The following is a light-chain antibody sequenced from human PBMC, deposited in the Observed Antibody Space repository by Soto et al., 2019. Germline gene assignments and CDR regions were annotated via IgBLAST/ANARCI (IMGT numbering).Light chain of an antibody. CDR3: GSFASGSTLYV. V-gene: IGLV2-14*01. Sequence: QSALTQAAAVSVRPGQSITMPCTACSSVVGRYKYVSWYQHHPGKAPKLIIFEVSNRPSGVSNRFSGSKSGNTAALTISGLQAEDEADYHCGSFASGSTLYVFGTGTKVTVL. J-gene: IGLJ1*01. CDR2: EVS. CDR1: SSVVGRYKY.